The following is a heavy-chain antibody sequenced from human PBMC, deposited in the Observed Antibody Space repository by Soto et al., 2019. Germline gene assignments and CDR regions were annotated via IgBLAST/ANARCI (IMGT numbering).Heavy chain of an antibody. J-gene: IGHJ4*02. CDR3: ARDGVSSTEYTWNYGTYFDY. CDR1: GYTFTRYD. D-gene: IGHD1-7*01. Sequence: ASVTVSCKASGYTFTRYDIKWVRPAPGQGLEWMGWMNLNSGYTGYAQKFQGRVTISRDSTKQTLYLQMNSLRPDDTAMYYCARDGVSSTEYTWNYGTYFDYWGQGALVTVSS. V-gene: IGHV1-8*03. CDR2: MNLNSGYT.